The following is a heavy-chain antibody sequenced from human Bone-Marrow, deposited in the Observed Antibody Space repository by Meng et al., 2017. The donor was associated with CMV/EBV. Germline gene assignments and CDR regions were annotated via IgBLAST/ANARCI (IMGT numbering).Heavy chain of an antibody. CDR2: IWYDGSNK. D-gene: IGHD6-13*01. CDR1: GFTFSSYG. Sequence: GGSLRLSCAASGFTFSSYGMHWVRQAPGKGLEWVAVIWYDGSNKYYADSVKGRFTISRDNSKNTLYLQMNSLRAEDTAVYYCAKESPSSSSWYAPYYYYGIDVWGQGTTVTVSS. J-gene: IGHJ6*02. CDR3: AKESPSSSSWYAPYYYYGIDV. V-gene: IGHV3-33*06.